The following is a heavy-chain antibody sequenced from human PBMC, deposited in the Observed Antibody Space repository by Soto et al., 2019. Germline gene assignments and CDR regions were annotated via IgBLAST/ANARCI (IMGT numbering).Heavy chain of an antibody. CDR1: GFTFSSYA. V-gene: IGHV3-23*01. Sequence: GGSLRLSCAASGFTFSSYAMSWVRQPPGKGLEWVSSIRSSGDSTYYADSVKGRFTISRDNSKNTLDLQMNSLRAEDTAVYFCATDLTWGQGTLVTVSS. J-gene: IGHJ4*02. CDR3: ATDLT. D-gene: IGHD7-27*01. CDR2: IRSSGDST.